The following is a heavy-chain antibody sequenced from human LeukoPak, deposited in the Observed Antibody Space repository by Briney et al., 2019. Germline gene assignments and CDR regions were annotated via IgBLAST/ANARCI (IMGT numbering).Heavy chain of an antibody. CDR2: TNPSGGST. V-gene: IGHV1-46*01. Sequence: GASVKVSCKASGYTFTSYDINWVRQATGQGLEWMGITNPSGGSTSYAQKFQGRVTMTRDTSTSTVYMELSSLRSEDTAVYYCARDHRQHSNMAGDFDYWGQGTLVTVSS. CDR1: GYTFTSYD. CDR3: ARDHRQHSNMAGDFDY. J-gene: IGHJ4*02. D-gene: IGHD2/OR15-2a*01.